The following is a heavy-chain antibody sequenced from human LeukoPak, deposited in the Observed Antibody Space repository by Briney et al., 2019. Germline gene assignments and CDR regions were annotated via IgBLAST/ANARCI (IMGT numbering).Heavy chain of an antibody. CDR2: ISAYNGNT. Sequence: ASVKVSCKASGYTFTGYYMHWVRQAPGQGLEWMGWISAYNGNTNYAQKLQGRVTMTTDTSTSTAYMELRSLRSDDTAVYYCARGGIVVVPAAISVRDYFDYWGQGTLVTVSS. J-gene: IGHJ4*02. D-gene: IGHD2-2*01. V-gene: IGHV1-18*04. CDR1: GYTFTGYY. CDR3: ARGGIVVVPAAISVRDYFDY.